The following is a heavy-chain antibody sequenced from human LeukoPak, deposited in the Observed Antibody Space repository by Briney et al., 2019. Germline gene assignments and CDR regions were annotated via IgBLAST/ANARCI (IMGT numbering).Heavy chain of an antibody. D-gene: IGHD2-2*01. CDR2: ISSSGSTI. CDR3: ARVGVPAAIYGYYYYMDV. V-gene: IGHV3-11*04. Sequence: PGGSLRLSCAASGFTFSSYAMSWIRQAPGKGLEWVSYISSSGSTIYYADSVKGRSTISRDNAKNSLYLQMDGLRAEDTAVYYCARVGVPAAIYGYYYYMDVWGKGTTVTVSS. CDR1: GFTFSSYA. J-gene: IGHJ6*03.